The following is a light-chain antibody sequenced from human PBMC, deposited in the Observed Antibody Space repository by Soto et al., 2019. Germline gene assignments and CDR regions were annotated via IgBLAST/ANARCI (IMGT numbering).Light chain of an antibody. CDR2: GAS. CDR1: QSVSSN. J-gene: IGKJ1*01. CDR3: QQYNNWPPVP. V-gene: IGKV3-15*01. Sequence: EIMMTQSAATLSMSRWERATLSCRASQSVSSNLAWYQQKPGQAPRLLIYGASTRATGIPARFSGSGSGTEFTLTISSLQSEDFAVYYCQQYNNWPPVPFGQGAKVDVK.